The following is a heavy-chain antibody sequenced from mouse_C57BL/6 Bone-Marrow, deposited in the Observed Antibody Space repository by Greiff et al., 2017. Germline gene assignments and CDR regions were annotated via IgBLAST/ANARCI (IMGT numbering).Heavy chain of an antibody. V-gene: IGHV3-8*01. D-gene: IGHD1-1*01. CDR2: ISYRGST. CDR3: ARGRSYYSYCDV. CDR1: GYSITSAY. Sequence: EVMLVESGPGLAKPSQTLSLSCSASGYSITSAYWNWIRKFPGNKLEYMGYISYRGSTSYYPSLNSRIYITRYTSNNHHYLQLNSVTTEDTATYYWARGRSYYSYCDVGGTGRKVTVSS. J-gene: IGHJ1*03.